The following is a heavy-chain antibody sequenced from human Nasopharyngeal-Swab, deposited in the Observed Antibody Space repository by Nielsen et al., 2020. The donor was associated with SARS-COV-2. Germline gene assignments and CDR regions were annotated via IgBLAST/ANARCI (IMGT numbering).Heavy chain of an antibody. CDR1: GFTFSSYG. D-gene: IGHD4-11*01. CDR2: IWNDGSNE. CDR3: ARDHLMTVTIPYYYYGMDV. J-gene: IGHJ6*02. V-gene: IGHV3-33*07. Sequence: GESLKISCAASGFTFSSYGMYWVRQAPGKGLEFVAVIWNDGSNEYYADSVKGRFTISRDNSKNTLYLQMNSLRAEDTAVYYCARDHLMTVTIPYYYYGMDVWGQGTTVTVSS.